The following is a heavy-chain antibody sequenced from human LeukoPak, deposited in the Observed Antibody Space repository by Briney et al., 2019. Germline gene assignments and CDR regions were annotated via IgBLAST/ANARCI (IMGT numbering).Heavy chain of an antibody. D-gene: IGHD3-10*01. J-gene: IGHJ4*02. Sequence: GGSLRLSCAASGFTFSSYSMSWVRQAPGKGLEWVSSISRSSSYIYYADSVKGRFTISRDNAKNSLFLHINSLRAEDTAVYYCAKVTYGSGTYGAFDYWGQGTLVTVSS. CDR2: ISRSSSYI. V-gene: IGHV3-21*04. CDR1: GFTFSSYS. CDR3: AKVTYGSGTYGAFDY.